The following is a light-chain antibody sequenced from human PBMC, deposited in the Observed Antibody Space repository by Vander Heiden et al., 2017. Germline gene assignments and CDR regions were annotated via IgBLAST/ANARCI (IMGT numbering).Light chain of an antibody. J-gene: IGLJ3*02. CDR3: MIWHSSAWV. V-gene: IGLV5-45*02. Sequence: AVLTQPSSLSASPGASASLTCTLRSGINVGAYMIYWFQQRPGSPPQYLLKFKSDSDKQQGSGVPSRFSGSKDASANAGILLISGLQSEDEADYYCMIWHSSAWVFGGGTKLTVL. CDR2: FKSDSDK. CDR1: SGINVGAYM.